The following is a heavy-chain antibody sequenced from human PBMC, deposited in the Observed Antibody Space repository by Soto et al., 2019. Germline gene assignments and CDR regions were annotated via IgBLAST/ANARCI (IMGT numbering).Heavy chain of an antibody. CDR1: GFTVSSYY. Sequence: GGSLRLSCAASGFTVSSYYMSWVLQAPGKGLEWVSVIYSAGSADFADSVKGRFTISRDNSKNTLYLQMSSLRAEDTAVYYCARGPSRRYQYFDYGGQGPLVTVSS. J-gene: IGHJ4*02. CDR2: IYSAGSA. CDR3: ARGPSRRYQYFDY. V-gene: IGHV3-66*01. D-gene: IGHD6-13*01.